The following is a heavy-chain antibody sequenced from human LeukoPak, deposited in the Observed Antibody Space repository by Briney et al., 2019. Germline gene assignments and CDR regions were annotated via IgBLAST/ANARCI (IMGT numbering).Heavy chain of an antibody. CDR3: ARVNQEWGGYAFGAFDI. CDR2: TYYRSKWYN. V-gene: IGHV6-1*01. J-gene: IGHJ3*02. CDR1: GDSVSSNSAA. Sequence: SQTLSLTCAISGDSVSSNSAAWNWIRQSPSRGLEWLGRTYYRSKWYNDYAVSVKSRVTINPDTSKNQFSLQLNSVTPEDTAVYYCARVNQEWGGYAFGAFDIWGQGTMVTVSS. D-gene: IGHD5-12*01.